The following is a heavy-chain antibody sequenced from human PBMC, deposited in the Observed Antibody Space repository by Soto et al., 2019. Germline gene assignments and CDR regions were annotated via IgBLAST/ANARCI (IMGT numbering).Heavy chain of an antibody. Sequence: EVQLLESGGGLVQPGGSLRLSCAASGFTFSSYAMSWVRQAPGKGLEWDSAITASGDTTYYADSVKGRFSISRDNSKSSTYLHMTSLRGQDPAGYYCATVMHLRDCSRTSCLGAFDIWGQGTMVTVSS. D-gene: IGHD2-8*01. J-gene: IGHJ3*02. V-gene: IGHV3-23*01. CDR1: GFTFSSYA. CDR3: ATVMHLRDCSRTSCLGAFDI. CDR2: ITASGDTT.